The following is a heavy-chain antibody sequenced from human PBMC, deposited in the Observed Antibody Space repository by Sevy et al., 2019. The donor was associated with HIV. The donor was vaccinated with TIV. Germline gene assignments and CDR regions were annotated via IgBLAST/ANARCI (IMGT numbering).Heavy chain of an antibody. J-gene: IGHJ5*02. Sequence: GGSLRLSCEASGFTFSSYEMNWVRQAPGKGLEWVSYISSSGTTIKYEDSVKGRLTISRDNAKNSLYMQMNSLRAEDTAVYYCARVDANYDKGFDPWGQGTLVTVSS. CDR2: ISSSGTTI. CDR3: ARVDANYDKGFDP. D-gene: IGHD3-22*01. CDR1: GFTFSSYE. V-gene: IGHV3-48*03.